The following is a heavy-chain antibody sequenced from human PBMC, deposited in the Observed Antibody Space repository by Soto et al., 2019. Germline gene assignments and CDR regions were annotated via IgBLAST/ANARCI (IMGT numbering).Heavy chain of an antibody. V-gene: IGHV4-31*03. CDR3: ATYDSSDYYSGSPIGWFDP. CDR1: GGSISSGGDY. CDR2: IYYSGST. Sequence: PSETLSLTCTVAGGSISSGGDYWSWIRQHPGKGLEWIGYIYYSGSTYYNPSLKSRVTISVDTSKNQFSLKLSSVTAADTAVYYCATYDSSDYYSGSPIGWFDPWGQGTLVTVSS. J-gene: IGHJ5*02. D-gene: IGHD3-22*01.